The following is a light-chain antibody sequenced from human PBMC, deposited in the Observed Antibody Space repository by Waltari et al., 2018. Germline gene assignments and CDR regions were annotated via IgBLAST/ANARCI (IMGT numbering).Light chain of an antibody. V-gene: IGKV4-1*01. J-gene: IGKJ1*01. Sequence: DIVMTQSPDSLAVSLGERATINCKSSQTVLYSSDNNNYLAWYQQKLGQPPKLLIYWVSTRASGVPDRFSGSGSGTDFTLTISSLQAEDVTVYYCQQYYDTPRTFGQGTRVEIK. CDR3: QQYYDTPRT. CDR2: WVS. CDR1: QTVLYSSDNNNY.